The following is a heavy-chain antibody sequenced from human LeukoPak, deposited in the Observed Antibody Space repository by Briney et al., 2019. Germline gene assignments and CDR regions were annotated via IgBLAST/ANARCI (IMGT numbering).Heavy chain of an antibody. D-gene: IGHD3-22*01. CDR3: ARVGDSSGYYLWPYYYYYMDV. V-gene: IGHV3-48*03. J-gene: IGHJ6*03. CDR1: GFTFSSYE. Sequence: PGGSLRLSCAASGFTFSSYEMNWVRQAPGKGLEWVSYISSSGSTIYYADSVKGRFTISRDNAKNSLYLPMNSLRAEDTAVYYCARVGDSSGYYLWPYYYYYMDVWGKGTTVTVSS. CDR2: ISSSGSTI.